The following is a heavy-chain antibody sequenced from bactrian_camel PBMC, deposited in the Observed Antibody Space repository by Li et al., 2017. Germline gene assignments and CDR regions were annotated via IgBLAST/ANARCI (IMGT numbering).Heavy chain of an antibody. Sequence: HVQLVESGGGSVQAGGSLRLSCEISGYPYSSTCMSWFRQPPGKAREGVAAIYAAGGRTWYADSVKGRFTISKDNAKNTLYLQMHNLKPEDTAMYYCAARRRSDAWICPPLNQWTERDFYWGQGTQVTVS. CDR1: GYPYSSTC. D-gene: IGHD1*01. CDR3: AARRRSDAWICPPLNQWTERDFY. V-gene: IGHV3S1*01. CDR2: IYAAGGRT. J-gene: IGHJ4*01.